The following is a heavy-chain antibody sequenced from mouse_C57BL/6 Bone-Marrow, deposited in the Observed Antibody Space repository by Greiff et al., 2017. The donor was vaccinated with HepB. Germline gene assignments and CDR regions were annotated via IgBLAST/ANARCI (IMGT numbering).Heavy chain of an antibody. CDR2: IDPSDSYT. J-gene: IGHJ4*01. Sequence: QVQLQQPGAELVMPGASVKLSCKASGYTFTSYWMHWVKQRPGQGLEWIGEIDPSDSYTNYNQKFKGKSTLTVDKSSSTAYMQLISLTSEDSAVYYCARRSGNYFYAMDYWGQGTSVTVSS. CDR1: GYTFTSYW. V-gene: IGHV1-69*01. D-gene: IGHD2-1*01. CDR3: ARRSGNYFYAMDY.